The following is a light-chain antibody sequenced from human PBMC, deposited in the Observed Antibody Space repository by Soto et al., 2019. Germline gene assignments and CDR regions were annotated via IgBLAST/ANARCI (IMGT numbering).Light chain of an antibody. Sequence: EIVLTQSPGTLSLSPGERATLSCRASQSVGSNYLAWYQQKPGQAPRLLIYIASDRAAGIPDRFSGSGSGTDFTLTISRVEPEDFAVYYCQQYGTSPWTFGQGTKVEIK. CDR3: QQYGTSPWT. V-gene: IGKV3-20*01. CDR1: QSVGSNY. CDR2: IAS. J-gene: IGKJ1*01.